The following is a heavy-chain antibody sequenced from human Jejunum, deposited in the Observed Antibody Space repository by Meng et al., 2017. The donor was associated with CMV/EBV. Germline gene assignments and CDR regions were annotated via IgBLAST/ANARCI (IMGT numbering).Heavy chain of an antibody. J-gene: IGHJ4*02. CDR3: ARGPGASTREGFDY. D-gene: IGHD1-26*01. CDR2: FYSSDTY. Sequence: QVGLEELGPGLVKPLGTLSLTCTVSGGSVNNYYWSWIRQSAGKGLEWIGRFYSSDTYNYHPSLDSRVTMSLDTSKNQFSLNLRSVTAADTATYYCARGPGASTREGFDYWGLGTLVTVSS. V-gene: IGHV4-4*07. CDR1: GGSVNNYY.